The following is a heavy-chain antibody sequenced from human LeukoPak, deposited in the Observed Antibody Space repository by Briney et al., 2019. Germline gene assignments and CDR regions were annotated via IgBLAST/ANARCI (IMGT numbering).Heavy chain of an antibody. Sequence: PGGSLRLSCAASGFTFSSCTMSWVRPAPGKGQEWVSAISGSGGSTYYADSVKGRFTISRDNSKNTLYLQMNSLRAEDTAVYFAVAGFARDYWGQGTLVTVSS. CDR2: ISGSGGST. V-gene: IGHV3-23*01. CDR3: VAGFARDY. J-gene: IGHJ4*02. CDR1: GFTFSSCT. D-gene: IGHD6-19*01.